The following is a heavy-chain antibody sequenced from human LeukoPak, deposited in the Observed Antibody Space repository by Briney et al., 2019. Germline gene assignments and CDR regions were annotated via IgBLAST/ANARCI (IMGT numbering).Heavy chain of an antibody. D-gene: IGHD2-2*01. CDR3: ARGRYQLQHNWFDP. CDR1: GGSISSGGYY. J-gene: IGHJ5*02. Sequence: SETLSLTCTVSGGSISSGGYYWSWIRQHPGKGLEWVGYIYYSGSTYYNPSLKSRVTISVDTSKNQFSLKLSSVTAADTAVYYCARGRYQLQHNWFDPWGQGTLVTVSS. CDR2: IYYSGST. V-gene: IGHV4-31*03.